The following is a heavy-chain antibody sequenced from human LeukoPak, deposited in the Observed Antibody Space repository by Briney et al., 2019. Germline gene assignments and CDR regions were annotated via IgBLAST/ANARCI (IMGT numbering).Heavy chain of an antibody. Sequence: ASVKVSCKASGYTFTSYHLHWVRQAPGQGLEWMGIINPSGGSTNYAQKFQGRVTMTRDTSISTAYMELSRLRSDDTAVYYCARPRSMVRGVTDFDPWGQGTLVTVSS. J-gene: IGHJ5*02. V-gene: IGHV1-2*02. CDR1: GYTFTSYH. D-gene: IGHD3-10*01. CDR3: ARPRSMVRGVTDFDP. CDR2: INPSGGST.